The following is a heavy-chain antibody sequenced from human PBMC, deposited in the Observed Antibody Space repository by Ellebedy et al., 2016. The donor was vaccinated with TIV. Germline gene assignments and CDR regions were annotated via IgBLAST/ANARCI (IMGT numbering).Heavy chain of an antibody. CDR1: GYTFTNYG. Sequence: AASVKVSCKASGYTFTNYGINWVRQAPGQGLEWMGWISPYTGNKNYAQKLQGRVTMTADTSTNTAYMDLRSLTSDDTAVYYWTRGSQRWVDYWGQGTLVTVSS. CDR3: TRGSQRWVDY. CDR2: ISPYTGNK. J-gene: IGHJ4*02. V-gene: IGHV1-18*01. D-gene: IGHD1-1*01.